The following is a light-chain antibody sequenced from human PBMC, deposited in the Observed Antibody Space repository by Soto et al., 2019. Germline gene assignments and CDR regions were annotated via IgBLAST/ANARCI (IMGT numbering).Light chain of an antibody. V-gene: IGKV1-39*01. CDR3: QQSYSTPPWT. J-gene: IGKJ1*01. CDR1: LTIVTS. Sequence: DIQMTQSPSSLSASVGDRITITCRASLTIVTSLNWYQQKPGKAPNLLIYDASTLQSGVPSRFSGSGSGTDFTLTISSLQPEDFATYYCQQSYSTPPWTFGQGTKVDIK. CDR2: DAS.